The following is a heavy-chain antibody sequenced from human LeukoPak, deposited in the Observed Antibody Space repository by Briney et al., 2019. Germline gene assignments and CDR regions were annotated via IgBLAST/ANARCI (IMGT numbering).Heavy chain of an antibody. CDR3: ARGGCGGDCYSYYYYYGMDV. V-gene: IGHV1-2*02. Sequence: ASVKVSCKASGYTFTGYYMHWVRQAPGQGLEWVGWINPNSGGTNYAQKFQGRVTMTRDTSISTAYMELSRLRSDDTAVYYCARGGCGGDCYSYYYYYGMDVWGQGTTVTVSS. J-gene: IGHJ6*02. D-gene: IGHD2-21*02. CDR2: INPNSGGT. CDR1: GYTFTGYY.